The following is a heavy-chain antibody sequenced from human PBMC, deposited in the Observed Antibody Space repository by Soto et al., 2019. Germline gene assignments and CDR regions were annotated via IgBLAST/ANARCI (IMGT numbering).Heavy chain of an antibody. CDR1: GGSISSGGYY. Sequence: SETLSLTCTVSGGSISSGGYYWSWIRQYPGKGLGCIGYIYYSGSTYYNPSLKSRVTISVDTSKNQFSLKLSSVTAADTAMYYCATNGSYYDDTGPRYLQYWRQGTLVTVS. D-gene: IGHD3-10*01. CDR2: IYYSGST. CDR3: ATNGSYYDDTGPRYLQY. J-gene: IGHJ1*01. V-gene: IGHV4-31*03.